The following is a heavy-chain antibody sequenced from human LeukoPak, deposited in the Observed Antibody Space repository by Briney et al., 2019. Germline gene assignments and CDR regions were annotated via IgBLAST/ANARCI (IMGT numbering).Heavy chain of an antibody. Sequence: PGGSLRLSCAASGFTFSSCGMHWVRQAPGKGLEWVAVIWYDGSNKYYADSVKGRFTISRDNSKNTLYLQMNSLRAEDTAVYYCARGHFYDSSDYYHDAFDIWGQGTMVTVSS. D-gene: IGHD3-22*01. J-gene: IGHJ3*02. CDR2: IWYDGSNK. CDR1: GFTFSSCG. V-gene: IGHV3-33*01. CDR3: ARGHFYDSSDYYHDAFDI.